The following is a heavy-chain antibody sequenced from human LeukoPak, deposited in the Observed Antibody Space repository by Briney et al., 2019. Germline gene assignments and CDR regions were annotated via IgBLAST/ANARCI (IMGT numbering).Heavy chain of an antibody. CDR1: GFTFSSYW. D-gene: IGHD1-7*01. V-gene: IGHV3-7*01. CDR3: ARYRDWNYVEPTDFDY. Sequence: PGGSLRLSCAASGFTFSSYWMSWVRQAPGKGLEWVANIKQDGSEKYYVDSVKGRFTISRDNAKNSLYLQMNSLRAEDTAVYYCARYRDWNYVEPTDFDYWGQGTLVTVSS. CDR2: IKQDGSEK. J-gene: IGHJ4*02.